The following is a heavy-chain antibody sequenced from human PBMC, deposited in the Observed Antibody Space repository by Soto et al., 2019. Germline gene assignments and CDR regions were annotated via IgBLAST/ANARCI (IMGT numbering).Heavy chain of an antibody. CDR3: ARESEDLTSNFDY. J-gene: IGHJ4*02. V-gene: IGHV3-21*06. CDR1: GFTFTRYS. CDR2: ISSTTNYI. Sequence: EVQLVESGGGLVKPGGSLRLSCAASGFTFTRYSMNWVRQAPGKGLAWVSSISSTTNYIYYGDSMKGRFTISRDNAKNSLYLEMNTLRAVDRAVYYCARESEDLTSNFDYWGQGTLVTVSP.